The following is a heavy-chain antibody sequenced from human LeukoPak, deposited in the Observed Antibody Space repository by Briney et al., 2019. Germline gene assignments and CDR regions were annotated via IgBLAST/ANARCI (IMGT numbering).Heavy chain of an antibody. V-gene: IGHV3-23*01. CDR1: GFTFSSYA. CDR3: ARVTDTGENYFDY. J-gene: IGHJ4*02. D-gene: IGHD2-21*01. Sequence: GGSLRLSCAASGFTFSSYAMSWVRQAPGKGLEWVSAISGSGGSTYYADSVKGRFTISRDNSKNTLYLQMNSLRAENTAVYYCARVTDTGENYFDYWGQGTLVTVSS. CDR2: ISGSGGST.